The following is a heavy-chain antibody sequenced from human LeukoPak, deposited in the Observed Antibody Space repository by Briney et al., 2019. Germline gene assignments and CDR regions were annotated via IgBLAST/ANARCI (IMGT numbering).Heavy chain of an antibody. V-gene: IGHV3-30-3*01. CDR1: GFTFSSYA. Sequence: GGSLRLSCAASGFTFSSYAMHWVRQAPGKGLEWVAVISYDGSNKYYADSVKGRFTISRDNSKNTLYLQMNSLRAEDTAVYYCAREFTMIVVVRVQSAFDIWGQGTMVTVSS. J-gene: IGHJ3*02. CDR3: AREFTMIVVVRVQSAFDI. D-gene: IGHD3-22*01. CDR2: ISYDGSNK.